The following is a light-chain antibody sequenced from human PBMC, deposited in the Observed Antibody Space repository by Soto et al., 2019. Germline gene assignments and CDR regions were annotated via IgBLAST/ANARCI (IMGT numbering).Light chain of an antibody. J-gene: IGKJ4*01. CDR1: QSINRH. CDR2: DAS. V-gene: IGKV3-11*01. CDR3: QQRSNWPPVT. Sequence: EIVLTQSPATLSLSPGERATLSCRASQSINRHLAWYRQKPGQAPRLLIYDASNRATGSPARFSGSGCATDFTLTISSLEPEDFGVYYCQQRSNWPPVTFGGGTKVEIK.